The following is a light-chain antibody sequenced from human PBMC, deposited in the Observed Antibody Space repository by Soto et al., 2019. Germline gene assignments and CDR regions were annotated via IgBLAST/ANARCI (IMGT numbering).Light chain of an antibody. J-gene: IGKJ2*01. V-gene: IGKV1-5*03. Sequence: DIQMTQSPSTVSASVGDRVTITCRASQTVYSWLAWYQHTPGKGPRLLITAASTLQSGVLSRFGGSGSGTEFTLAISCLQPYDFATYSCQQYSSYSPYTFGEGTKVVI. CDR1: QTVYSW. CDR3: QQYSSYSPYT. CDR2: AAS.